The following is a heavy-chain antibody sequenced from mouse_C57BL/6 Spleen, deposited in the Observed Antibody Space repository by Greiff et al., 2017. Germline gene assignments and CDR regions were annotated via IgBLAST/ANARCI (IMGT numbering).Heavy chain of an antibody. CDR1: GYAFSSYW. V-gene: IGHV1-80*01. CDR2: IYPGDGDT. J-gene: IGHJ3*01. CDR3: ASPYDYDPWFAY. Sequence: QVQLQQSGAELVKPGASVKISCKASGYAFSSYWMNWVKQRPGKGLEWIGQIYPGDGDTNYNGKFKGKATLTADKSSSTAYMQLSSLTSEDSAVYFCASPYDYDPWFAYWGQGTLVTVSA. D-gene: IGHD2-4*01.